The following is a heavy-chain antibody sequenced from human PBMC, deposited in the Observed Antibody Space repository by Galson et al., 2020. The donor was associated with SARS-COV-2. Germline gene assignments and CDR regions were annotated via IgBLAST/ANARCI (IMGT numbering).Heavy chain of an antibody. D-gene: IGHD1-26*01. CDR2: ISYDGSNK. CDR3: AASIVGATKREYYYYYGMDV. CDR1: GFTFSSYG. Sequence: TGGSLRLSCAASGFTFSSYGMHWVRQAPGKGLEWVAVISYDGSNKYYADSVKGRFTISRDNSKNTLYLQMNSLRAEDTAVYYCAASIVGATKREYYYYYGMDVWGQGTTVTVSS. V-gene: IGHV3-30*03. J-gene: IGHJ6*02.